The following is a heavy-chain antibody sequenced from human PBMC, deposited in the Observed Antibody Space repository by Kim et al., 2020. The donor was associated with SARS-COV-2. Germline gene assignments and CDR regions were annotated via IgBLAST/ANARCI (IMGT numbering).Heavy chain of an antibody. J-gene: IGHJ4*02. V-gene: IGHV3-15*01. CDR3: TQSYSSSWYYFDY. CDR2: IKSKTDGGTT. Sequence: GGSLRLSCAASGFTFSNAWMSWVRQAPGKGLEWVGRIKSKTDGGTTDYAAPVKGRFTISRDDSKNTLYLQMNSLKTEDTAVYYCTQSYSSSWYYFDYWGQGTLVTVSS. D-gene: IGHD6-13*01. CDR1: GFTFSNAW.